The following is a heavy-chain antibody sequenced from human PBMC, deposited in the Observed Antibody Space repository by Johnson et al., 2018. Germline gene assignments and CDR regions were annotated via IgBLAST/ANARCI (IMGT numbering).Heavy chain of an antibody. D-gene: IGHD3-9*01. V-gene: IGHV1-69*12. CDR1: GGTFSSYA. CDR3: AKMSGSDWYYYNYYYVDV. CDR2: IIPIFGTA. J-gene: IGHJ6*03. Sequence: QVQLVQSGAEVKKPGSSVKVSCKASGGTFSSYAISWVRQAPGQGLEWMGGIIPIFGTANYAQKFQGRVPITADESTSTAYMELSSLRSEETAVDYCAKMSGSDWYYYNYYYVDVWGKGTTVTVSS.